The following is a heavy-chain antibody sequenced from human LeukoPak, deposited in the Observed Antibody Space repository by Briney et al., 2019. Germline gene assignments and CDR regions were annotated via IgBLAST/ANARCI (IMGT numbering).Heavy chain of an antibody. CDR2: IYTRGST. J-gene: IGHJ3*02. CDR1: GGSINNYY. CDR3: ARGRYCSADICSGGGAFDI. Sequence: PSETLSLTCTVSGGSINNYYWSWIRQPAGKGLEWIGRIYTRGSTNYNPSLKSRVTMSVDTSKNQFSLKLSSVTAAGTAVYYCARGRYCSADICSGGGAFDIWGQGTMVSVSS. D-gene: IGHD2-15*01. V-gene: IGHV4-4*07.